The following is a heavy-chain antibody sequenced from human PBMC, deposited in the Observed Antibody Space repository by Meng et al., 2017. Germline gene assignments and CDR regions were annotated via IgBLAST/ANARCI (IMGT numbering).Heavy chain of an antibody. V-gene: IGHV4-34*01. CDR3: ASSGYSYGYRFDY. CDR1: GGSFSGYY. J-gene: IGHJ4*02. CDR2: INHSGST. D-gene: IGHD5-18*01. Sequence: QGQLQEGGAGLLKPSETLSLTCAVYGGSFSGYYWSWIRQPPGKGLEWIGEINHSGSTNYNPSLKSRVTISVDTSKNQFSLKLSSVTAADTAVYYCASSGYSYGYRFDYWDQGTLVTVSS.